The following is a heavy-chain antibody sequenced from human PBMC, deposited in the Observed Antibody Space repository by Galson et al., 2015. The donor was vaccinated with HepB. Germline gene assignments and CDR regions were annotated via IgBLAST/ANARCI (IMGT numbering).Heavy chain of an antibody. D-gene: IGHD4-17*01. Sequence: SLRLSCAASGFIFSDYYMSWIRQAPGKGLEWVSYISSSGASAYYADSVKGRLTISRDNAKNSLYLQMNSLRAEDTAVYYCAKFPTVTPLVVMDVWGQGTTVTVSS. J-gene: IGHJ6*02. V-gene: IGHV3-11*01. CDR1: GFIFSDYY. CDR3: AKFPTVTPLVVMDV. CDR2: ISSSGASA.